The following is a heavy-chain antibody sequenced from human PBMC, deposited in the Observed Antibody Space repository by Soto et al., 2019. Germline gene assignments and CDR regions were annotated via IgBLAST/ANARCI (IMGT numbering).Heavy chain of an antibody. CDR2: IFANGHT. Sequence: PSETLSLTCIVSGGSISGKYWNWVRQPPEKGLEWIGLIFANGHTDYNPSLKSRVTMSVDASKNQFSLRLTSMTAEDTAVYFCARADRSGWPDAFDMCGQGTMVTVSS. CDR3: ARADRSGWPDAFDM. J-gene: IGHJ3*02. CDR1: GGSISGKY. D-gene: IGHD6-19*01. V-gene: IGHV4-4*07.